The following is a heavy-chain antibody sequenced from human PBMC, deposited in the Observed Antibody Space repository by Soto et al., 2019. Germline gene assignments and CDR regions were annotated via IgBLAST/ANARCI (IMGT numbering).Heavy chain of an antibody. D-gene: IGHD6-19*01. Sequence: QVQLQESGPGLVKPSETLSLTCTVSGGSFSSGSYYWSWIRQPPGKGLEWIGYIYYSGNTYYNPSHQCRVTRTVDTAKNHYSLYLRSVTSVDAAVYYCSRDPRYNSESYYCGMDYWGQGTPVTVSS. V-gene: IGHV4-61*03. CDR3: SRDPRYNSESYYCGMDY. J-gene: IGHJ6*02. CDR2: IYYSGNT. CDR1: GGSFSSGSYY.